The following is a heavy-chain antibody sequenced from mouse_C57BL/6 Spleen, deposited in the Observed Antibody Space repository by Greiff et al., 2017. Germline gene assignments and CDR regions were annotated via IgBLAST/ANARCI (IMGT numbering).Heavy chain of an antibody. CDR3: ARKEDWYFDV. J-gene: IGHJ1*03. CDR2: ISSGSSTI. Sequence: DVMLVESGGGLVKPGGSLKLSCAASGFTFSDYGMHWVRQAPEKGLEWVAYISSGSSTIYYADTVKGRFTISRDNAKNTLFLQMTSLRSEDTAMYYCARKEDWYFDVWGTGTTVTVSS. V-gene: IGHV5-17*01. CDR1: GFTFSDYG.